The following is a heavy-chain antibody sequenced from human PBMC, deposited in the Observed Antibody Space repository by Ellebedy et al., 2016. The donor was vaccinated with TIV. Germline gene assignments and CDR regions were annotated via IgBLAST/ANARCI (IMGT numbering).Heavy chain of an antibody. D-gene: IGHD4-11*01. J-gene: IGHJ6*02. V-gene: IGHV5-51*01. CDR3: ARHYPVTNLGNYYVMDV. CDR1: GYRFTRYW. Sequence: GESLKISCKGSGYRFTRYWIGWVRQMPGKGLEWMGIIYPGDSDTRYSPSFQGQVTISADKSISTAYLQWSSLKASDTAMYYCARHYPVTNLGNYYVMDVWGQGTTVTVSS. CDR2: IYPGDSDT.